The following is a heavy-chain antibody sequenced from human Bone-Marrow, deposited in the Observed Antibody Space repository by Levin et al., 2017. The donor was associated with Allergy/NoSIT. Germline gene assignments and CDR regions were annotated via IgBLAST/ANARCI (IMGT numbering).Heavy chain of an antibody. CDR3: VRDSKYIFPFHFAS. CDR1: GFIFKNHA. J-gene: IGHJ4*02. V-gene: IGHV3-23*01. D-gene: IGHD3-9*01. CDR2: ISSNDVSK. Sequence: GASVKVSCAASGFIFKNHAMSWVRQAPGKGLQWVSGISSNDVSKYYADSVQGRFTISRDNSSNMVYLDMKNLRAEDTAVYYCVRDSKYIFPFHFASWGQGALVTVSS.